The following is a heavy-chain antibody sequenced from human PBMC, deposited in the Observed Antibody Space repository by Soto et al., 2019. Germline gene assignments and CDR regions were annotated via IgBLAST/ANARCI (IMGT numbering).Heavy chain of an antibody. J-gene: IGHJ4*02. CDR2: ISYSGST. V-gene: IGHV4-59*01. Sequence: SETLSLTCTVSGGSMSSYYWTWLRQSPGRGLEWIGYISYSGSTYYNPSLKSRVTISADTSKNQFSLRMDSMIAADTAVYYCARADPDASVGYWGQGTLVTVSS. CDR1: GGSMSSYY. D-gene: IGHD2-15*01. CDR3: ARADPDASVGY.